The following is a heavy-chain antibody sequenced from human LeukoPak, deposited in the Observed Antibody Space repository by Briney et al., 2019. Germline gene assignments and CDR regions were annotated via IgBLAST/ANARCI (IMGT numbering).Heavy chain of an antibody. Sequence: SETLSLTCTVSGGSISSYYWSWIRQPPGKGLEWIGYIYYSGSTNYNPSLKSRVTISVDTSKNQFSLKLSSVAAADTAVYYCAREVELRYFDWLLPDAFDIWGQGTMVTVSS. V-gene: IGHV4-59*01. CDR3: AREVELRYFDWLLPDAFDI. CDR1: GGSISSYY. CDR2: IYYSGST. D-gene: IGHD3-9*01. J-gene: IGHJ3*02.